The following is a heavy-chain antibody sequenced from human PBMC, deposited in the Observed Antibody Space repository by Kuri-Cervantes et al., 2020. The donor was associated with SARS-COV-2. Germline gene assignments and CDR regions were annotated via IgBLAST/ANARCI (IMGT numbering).Heavy chain of an antibody. CDR3: ARLVGATGAFDI. J-gene: IGHJ3*02. CDR1: GGSVSSGGYY. CDR2: VYYSEST. Sequence: SETLSLTCTVSGGSVSSGGYYWNWIRQPPGKGREWIGYVYYSESTNYNPSLKSRITLSVDTSKNQFSLKLSSVTAADTAVYYCARLVGATGAFDIWGQGTMVTVSS. V-gene: IGHV4-61*08. D-gene: IGHD1-26*01.